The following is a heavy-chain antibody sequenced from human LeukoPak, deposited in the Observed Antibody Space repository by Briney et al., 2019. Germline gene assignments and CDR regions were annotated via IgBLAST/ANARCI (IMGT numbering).Heavy chain of an antibody. Sequence: GGSLRLSCAASGFTFSTHSMYWVRQAPGKGLEWVSSISASSNFIHYAESVRGRFTISRDNAKNSLYLQMNSLGAQDTAVYYCARPATGYCSSAGCHWNSWGQGTLVTVSS. CDR3: ARPATGYCSSAGCHWNS. CDR2: ISASSNFI. J-gene: IGHJ4*02. CDR1: GFTFSTHS. V-gene: IGHV3-21*01. D-gene: IGHD2-2*01.